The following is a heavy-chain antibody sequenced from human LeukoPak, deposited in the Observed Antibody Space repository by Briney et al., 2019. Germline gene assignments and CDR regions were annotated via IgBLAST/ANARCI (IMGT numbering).Heavy chain of an antibody. V-gene: IGHV3-48*03. CDR3: ARRYSGRHYGWEPFDS. CDR1: GFTFSSYA. D-gene: IGHD1-26*01. Sequence: QPGGSLRLSCAASGFTFSSYAMNWVRQAPGRGLEWVSYIGPSGTAIYYADSVRGRFTISRDNARNSLYLQMNSLRAEDTAVYYCARRYSGRHYGWEPFDSWGQGTLVTVSS. CDR2: IGPSGTAI. J-gene: IGHJ4*02.